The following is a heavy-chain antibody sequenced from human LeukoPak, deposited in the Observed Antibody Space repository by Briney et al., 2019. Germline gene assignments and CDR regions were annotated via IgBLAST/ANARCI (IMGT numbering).Heavy chain of an antibody. D-gene: IGHD3-10*01. Sequence: SETLSLTCAVYGGSFSGYYWSWIRQPPGKGLEWIGEINHSGSTNYNPSLKSRVTISVDTSKNQFSLKLSSVTAADTAVYYCARDYYGSGSYVRYMDVWGKGTTVTVSS. CDR3: ARDYYGSGSYVRYMDV. J-gene: IGHJ6*03. CDR1: GGSFSGYY. CDR2: INHSGST. V-gene: IGHV4-34*01.